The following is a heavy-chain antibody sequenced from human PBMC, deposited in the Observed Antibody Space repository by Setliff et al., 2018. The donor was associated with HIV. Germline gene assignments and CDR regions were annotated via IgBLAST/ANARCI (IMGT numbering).Heavy chain of an antibody. J-gene: IGHJ3*02. CDR3: ARAGSMVRGVIISAIDI. CDR1: DGSVSGYS. CDR2: IYTSGTT. D-gene: IGHD3-10*01. V-gene: IGHV4-4*07. Sequence: SETLSLTCSVSDGSVSGYSWSWIRQPAGKGLEWIGRIYTSGTTNYNPSLKSRVTMSVDTSKNHFSLKLISVTAADTAVYYCARAGSMVRGVIISAIDIWGQGTMVTVSS.